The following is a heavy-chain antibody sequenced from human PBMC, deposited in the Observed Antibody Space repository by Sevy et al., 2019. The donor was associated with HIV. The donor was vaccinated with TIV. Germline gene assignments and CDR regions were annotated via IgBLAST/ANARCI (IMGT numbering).Heavy chain of an antibody. V-gene: IGHV1-18*01. D-gene: IGHD3-10*01. CDR3: ARRRTMVRGIMSGAFDL. CDR1: GYTFTSYD. J-gene: IGHJ3*01. Sequence: ASVKVSCQASGYTFTSYDINWVRLAPGQGLEWMGWISNNNGDTNYAQKFHGRVTMTKDPSTDTAYMELRNLRSEETAVYYCARRRTMVRGIMSGAFDLWGQGTMVTVSS. CDR2: ISNNNGDT.